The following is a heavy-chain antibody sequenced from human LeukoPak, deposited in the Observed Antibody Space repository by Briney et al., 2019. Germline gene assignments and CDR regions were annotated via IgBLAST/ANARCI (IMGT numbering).Heavy chain of an antibody. J-gene: IGHJ5*02. CDR1: GYSISSSYS. CDR3: ARALRYGGFDP. D-gene: IGHD3-9*01. V-gene: IGHV4-38-2*02. Sequence: PSETLSLTCTVSGYSISSSYSWGWIRQPPEKGLEWIGSIHHSGSTDYNPSLKSRVTISLDTSKNQFSLRLTSVTAADTAVYYCARALRYGGFDPWGQGTLVTVSS. CDR2: IHHSGST.